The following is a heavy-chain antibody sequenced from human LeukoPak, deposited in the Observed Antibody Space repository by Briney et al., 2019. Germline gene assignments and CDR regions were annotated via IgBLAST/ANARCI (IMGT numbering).Heavy chain of an antibody. CDR2: ISYDGSNK. CDR1: GFTFSDSG. Sequence: GGSLRLSCAASGFTFSDSGMHWVRQAPGKGLEWAALISYDGSNKYYADSVKGRFTISRDNSKNTLYLQMNSLRAEDTAVYYCASGEYSGYDLAYWGQGTLVTVSS. D-gene: IGHD5-12*01. J-gene: IGHJ4*02. CDR3: ASGEYSGYDLAY. V-gene: IGHV3-30*03.